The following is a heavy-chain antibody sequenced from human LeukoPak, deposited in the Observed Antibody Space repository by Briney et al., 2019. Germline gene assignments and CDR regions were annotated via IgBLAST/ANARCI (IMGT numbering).Heavy chain of an antibody. CDR1: GYTFTSYG. V-gene: IGHV1-18*01. CDR2: ISAHNGKT. J-gene: IGHJ5*02. CDR3: ARGDVVVSAAVRFDP. D-gene: IGHD2-2*01. Sequence: AASVKVSCKASGYTFTSYGITRVRQAPGQGLEWMGWISAHNGKTNYAQKFQGRVTMTTDTYTRTAYMELRSLRSDDTAVYYCARGDVVVSAAVRFDPWGQGTLVTVSS.